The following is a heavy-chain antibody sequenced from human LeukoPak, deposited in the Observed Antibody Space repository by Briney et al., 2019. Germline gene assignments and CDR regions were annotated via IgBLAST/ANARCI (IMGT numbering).Heavy chain of an antibody. CDR1: GYTFTSYD. Sequence: ASVKVSCKASGYTFTSYDINWVRQAPGQGLEWMGWMNPNSGNTGYAQKFQGRVTMTRNTSISTAYMELSSLRSEDTAVYYCARRGGSASVLDYWGQGTLVTVSP. J-gene: IGHJ4*02. CDR2: MNPNSGNT. D-gene: IGHD1-26*01. V-gene: IGHV1-8*01. CDR3: ARRGGSASVLDY.